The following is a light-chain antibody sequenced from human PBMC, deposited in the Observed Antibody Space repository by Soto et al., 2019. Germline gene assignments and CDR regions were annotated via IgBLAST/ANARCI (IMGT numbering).Light chain of an antibody. CDR3: QQYNHHPLT. CDR1: QDISIY. J-gene: IGKJ4*01. V-gene: IGKV1-16*02. Sequence: DVQMTQSPSSLTASVGDTVTITCRASQDISIYLAWFQQKPGKAPKSLIYGTSTLHSGVPSKFSGSRSGTDFTLTISGRQPEDFATYYGQQYNHHPLTFGGGTKVEIK. CDR2: GTS.